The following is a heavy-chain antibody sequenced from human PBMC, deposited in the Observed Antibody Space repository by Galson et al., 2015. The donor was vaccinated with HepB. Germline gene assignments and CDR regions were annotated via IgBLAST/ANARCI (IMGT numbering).Heavy chain of an antibody. V-gene: IGHV1-3*01. Sequence: SVKVSCKASGYTFTSYAMHWVRQAPGQRLEWMGWINAGNGNTKYSQKFQGRVTITRDTSASTAYMELSSLRSEDTAVYYCARGLAYCGGDCYNGMDVWGQGTTVTVSS. CDR3: ARGLAYCGGDCYNGMDV. D-gene: IGHD2-21*02. J-gene: IGHJ6*02. CDR2: INAGNGNT. CDR1: GYTFTSYA.